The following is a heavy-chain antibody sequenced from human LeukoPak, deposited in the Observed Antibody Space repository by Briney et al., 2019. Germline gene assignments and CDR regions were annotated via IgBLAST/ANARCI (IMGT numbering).Heavy chain of an antibody. CDR2: IIPIFGTA. V-gene: IGHV1-69*13. CDR3: AREGYSSSFLGIDY. D-gene: IGHD6-13*01. Sequence: ASVKVSCKASGGTFSSYAISWVRQAPGQGLEWMGGIIPIFGTANYAQKFQGRVTTTADESTSTAYMELSSLRSEDTAVYYCAREGYSSSFLGIDYWGQGTLVTVSS. J-gene: IGHJ4*02. CDR1: GGTFSSYA.